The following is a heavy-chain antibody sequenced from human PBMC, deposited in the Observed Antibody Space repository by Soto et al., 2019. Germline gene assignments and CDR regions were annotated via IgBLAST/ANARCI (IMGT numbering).Heavy chain of an antibody. CDR3: VRSSGWTGDY. D-gene: IGHD3-10*01. CDR1: GFTFSSHW. J-gene: IGHJ4*02. CDR2: IKEDGTEI. V-gene: IGHV3-7*04. Sequence: EVQLVESGGGLVQPGGSLRLSCVASGFTFSSHWMNWVRQVPGKGLEWVANIKEDGTEINYVDSVKGRFAISRDNAKNSLYLQMNRLRVDDTAVYHCVRSSGWTGDYWGQGMLVTVSS.